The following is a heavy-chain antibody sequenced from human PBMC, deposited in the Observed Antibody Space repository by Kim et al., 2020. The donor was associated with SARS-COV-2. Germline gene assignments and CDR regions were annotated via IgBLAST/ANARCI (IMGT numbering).Heavy chain of an antibody. Sequence: GGSLRLSCAASAFSFNYYAMQWVRQTPGKGLEWLALISKDGSLKFYADSVKGRFTISRDDSKNTLYLQMNGLTTDDTAVYFCATPPSYGSDFRFDFRGQGTLVTVSS. CDR1: AFSFNYYA. J-gene: IGHJ4*02. V-gene: IGHV3-30*04. CDR2: ISKDGSLK. D-gene: IGHD5-12*01. CDR3: ATPPSYGSDFRFDF.